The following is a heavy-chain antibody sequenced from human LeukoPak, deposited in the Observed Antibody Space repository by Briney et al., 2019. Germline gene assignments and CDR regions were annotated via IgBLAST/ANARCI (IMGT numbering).Heavy chain of an antibody. CDR1: GFTSNCCA. CDR2: ISGSGGST. Sequence: QPGGSLRLSCAASGFTSNCCAMTWVRQAPGKGLEWVSGISGSGGSTYYADSVKGRFTISRDNSKNTLYLQMNSLRAEDTAVYYCAKIGNQLLYGYYFDYWGQGTLVTVSS. D-gene: IGHD2-2*02. CDR3: AKIGNQLLYGYYFDY. V-gene: IGHV3-23*01. J-gene: IGHJ4*02.